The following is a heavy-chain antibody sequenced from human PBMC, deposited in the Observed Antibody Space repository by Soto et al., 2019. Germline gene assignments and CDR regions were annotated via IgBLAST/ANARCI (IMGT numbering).Heavy chain of an antibody. CDR3: AREDAARIERWFDA. Sequence: QVQLQASGPRLVKPSQTLSLSCAVSGGSIISASYSWNWIRQSPGRGLEWLGHIYSSGSTYYNPSLKIRVSISVDTSNNQFSLKLTSVTAADTAVYFCAREDAARIERWFDAWGQGILVTVSS. J-gene: IGHJ5*02. CDR1: GGSIISASYS. CDR2: IYSSGST. D-gene: IGHD6-6*01. V-gene: IGHV4-31*11.